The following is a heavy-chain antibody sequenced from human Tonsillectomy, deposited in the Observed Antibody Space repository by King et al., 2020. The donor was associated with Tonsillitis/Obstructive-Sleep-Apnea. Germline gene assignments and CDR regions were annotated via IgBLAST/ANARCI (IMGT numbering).Heavy chain of an antibody. V-gene: IGHV4-39*01. CDR3: ASLGLGIGADYFDY. J-gene: IGHJ4*02. Sequence: QLQESGPGLVKPSETLSLTCSVSGGSISSTSYYWGWIRQSPGKGLEWIGNIHYSGSSHYDPSLKSRVTMSVDTSRNQFSLNLSSVSAADTAVYYCASLGLGIGADYFDYWGQGTLVTVAS. D-gene: IGHD7-27*01. CDR1: GGSISSTSYY. CDR2: IHYSGSS.